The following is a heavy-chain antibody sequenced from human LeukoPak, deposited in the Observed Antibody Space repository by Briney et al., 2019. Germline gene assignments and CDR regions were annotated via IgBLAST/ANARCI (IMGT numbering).Heavy chain of an antibody. D-gene: IGHD2-15*01. J-gene: IGHJ5*02. CDR2: NNGDGSTT. CDR1: GFTFSTYW. Sequence: GGSLRLSCAASGFTFSTYWMSWVRQAPGKGLMYISRNNGDGSTTNYADVVKGRFTMSRDNVKNTLYLQMNSLRVEDTAVYYCARDPRNVGLAPWGQGTLVTVSS. CDR3: ARDPRNVGLAP. V-gene: IGHV3-74*01.